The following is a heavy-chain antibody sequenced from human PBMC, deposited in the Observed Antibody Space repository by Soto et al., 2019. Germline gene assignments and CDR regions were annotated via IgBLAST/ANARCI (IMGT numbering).Heavy chain of an antibody. CDR3: AKVSNYGSGAFDY. CDR2: ISGSGASS. V-gene: IGHV3-23*01. D-gene: IGHD3-10*01. CDR1: GFTFSSYA. J-gene: IGHJ4*02. Sequence: EVQLLESGGGLVQPGGSLRLSCAASGFTFSSYAMTWVRQAPGKGLEWVSGISGSGASSNYADSVRGRFSISRDNSKNTLYLQMNSRRAEDTAVYYCAKVSNYGSGAFDYWGQGTLVTVSS.